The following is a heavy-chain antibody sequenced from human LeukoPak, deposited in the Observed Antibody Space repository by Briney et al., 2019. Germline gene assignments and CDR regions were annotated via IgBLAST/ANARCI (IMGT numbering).Heavy chain of an antibody. CDR2: IRSKAYGGTT. CDR1: GFTFGDYA. J-gene: IGHJ4*02. V-gene: IGHV3-49*03. CDR3: TRDAPTDYSRGWYDY. Sequence: GGSLRLSCTASGFTFGDYAMSWFRQAPGKGLEWVGFIRSKAYGGTTEYAASVKGRFTISRDDSKSIAYLQMTSLKTEDTAVYYCTRDAPTDYSRGWYDYWGQGTLVTVSS. D-gene: IGHD6-19*01.